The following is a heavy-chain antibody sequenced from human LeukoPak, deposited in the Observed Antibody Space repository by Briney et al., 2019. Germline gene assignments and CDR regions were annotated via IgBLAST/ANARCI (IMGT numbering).Heavy chain of an antibody. CDR3: AVREAGYYYDSSGYYGY. CDR2: FIPIFGTA. J-gene: IGHJ4*02. D-gene: IGHD3-22*01. Sequence: SVKVSCKASGGTFSSYAISLVRQAPGQGLGWMGRFIPIFGTANYAQKFQGRVTITTDESTSTAYMELSSLRSEDTAVYYCAVREAGYYYDSSGYYGYWGQGTLVTGSS. V-gene: IGHV1-69*05. CDR1: GGTFSSYA.